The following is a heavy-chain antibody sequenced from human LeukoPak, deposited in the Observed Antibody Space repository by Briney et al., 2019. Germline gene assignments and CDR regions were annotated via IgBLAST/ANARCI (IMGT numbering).Heavy chain of an antibody. Sequence: ASVTVSCKVSGYTLTELSMHWVRQAPGKGLEWMGGFDPEDGETIYAQKFQGRVTMTEDTSTDTAYMELSSLRSEDTAVYYCATDRTYSSGWYVSYYFDYWGQGTLVTVSS. J-gene: IGHJ4*02. V-gene: IGHV1-24*01. CDR1: GYTLTELS. CDR3: ATDRTYSSGWYVSYYFDY. D-gene: IGHD6-19*01. CDR2: FDPEDGET.